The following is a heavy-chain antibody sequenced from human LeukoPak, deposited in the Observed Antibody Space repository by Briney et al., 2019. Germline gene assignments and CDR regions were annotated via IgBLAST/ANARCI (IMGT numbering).Heavy chain of an antibody. J-gene: IGHJ3*02. CDR2: IYYSGST. D-gene: IGHD3-10*01. CDR3: ARAMEDDAFDI. Sequence: SETLSLTCTVSGGSISSYYWSWIRQPPGKGLEWIGYIYYSGSTNYNPSLKSRVTISVDTSKNQFSLKLSPVTAADTAVYYCARAMEDDAFDIWGQGTMVTVPS. CDR1: GGSISSYY. V-gene: IGHV4-59*01.